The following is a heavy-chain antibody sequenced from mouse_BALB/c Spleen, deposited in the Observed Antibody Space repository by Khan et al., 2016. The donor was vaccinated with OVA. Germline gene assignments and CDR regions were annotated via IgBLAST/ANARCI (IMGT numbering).Heavy chain of an antibody. Sequence: QVRLQQSGAELAKPGASVKMSCKASGYTFISYWMHWVKQRPGQGLEWIGYITPSTGYTEYNQKFKDKATLTSDKSSSTAYMQLGSLTSEDSAVYYCARAIFDGYPPFAYGGQGTLVTVSA. CDR2: ITPSTGYT. CDR3: ARAIFDGYPPFAY. D-gene: IGHD2-3*01. CDR1: GYTFISYW. J-gene: IGHJ3*01. V-gene: IGHV1-7*01.